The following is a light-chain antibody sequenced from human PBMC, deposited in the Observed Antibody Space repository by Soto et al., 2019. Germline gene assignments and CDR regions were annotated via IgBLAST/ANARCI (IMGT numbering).Light chain of an antibody. CDR2: AAS. Sequence: DIQMTQSPTSLSASVGDRVTITCRASQDIRNFVAWYQQKPGKAPKLLIYAASTLQSGVPSRFSGSGSGTDCTLTINSLQPEVVATYYCQKYSSVPVFGPGTKVEIK. CDR1: QDIRNF. V-gene: IGKV1-27*01. CDR3: QKYSSVPV. J-gene: IGKJ3*01.